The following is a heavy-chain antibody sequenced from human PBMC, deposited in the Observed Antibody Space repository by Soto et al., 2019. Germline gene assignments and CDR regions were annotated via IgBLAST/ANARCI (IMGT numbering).Heavy chain of an antibody. V-gene: IGHV1-69*12. D-gene: IGHD5-18*01. CDR3: ARDTPGYSYGSKPIGFAP. Sequence: QVQLVQSGVEVKKPGSSVQVSCKASGGTFSSYAISWARQAPGQGLEWMGGIIPIFGTANYEQKSQGKVTITADEATSTDSMELSSLRSEDTAVYYCARDTPGYSYGSKPIGFAPWGQGTLVTVSS. CDR2: IIPIFGTA. J-gene: IGHJ5*02. CDR1: GGTFSSYA.